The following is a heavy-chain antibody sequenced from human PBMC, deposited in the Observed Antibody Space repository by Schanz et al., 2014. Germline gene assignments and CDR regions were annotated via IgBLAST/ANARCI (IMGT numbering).Heavy chain of an antibody. V-gene: IGHV1-18*01. CDR2: ISAYTNNT. CDR3: ARLGTGMAVAGSVIDSYYYYMDV. J-gene: IGHJ6*03. CDR1: RYTFNTYG. Sequence: GPGVKEPGASVKVSCEASRYTFNTYGLNWVRQAPGQGLEWMGWISAYTNNTNYAQKVQGRVTMTTDTSTGTAFMELSSLRSEDTAVYYCARLGTGMAVAGSVIDSYYYYMDVWGQGTLVTVSS. D-gene: IGHD6-19*01.